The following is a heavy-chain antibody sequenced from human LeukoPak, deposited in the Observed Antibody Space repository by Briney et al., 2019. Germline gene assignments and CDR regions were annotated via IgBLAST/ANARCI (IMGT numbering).Heavy chain of an antibody. J-gene: IGHJ4*02. D-gene: IGHD3-10*01. CDR1: GGSISSYY. CDR3: ARFGELSFDY. Sequence: PSETLSLTCTVSGGSISSYYWSWIRQPPGKGLEWIGYIYYSGSTNYNPSLKSRVTTSVDTSKNQFSLKLSSVTAADTAVYYCARFGELSFDYWGQGTLVTVSS. CDR2: IYYSGST. V-gene: IGHV4-59*01.